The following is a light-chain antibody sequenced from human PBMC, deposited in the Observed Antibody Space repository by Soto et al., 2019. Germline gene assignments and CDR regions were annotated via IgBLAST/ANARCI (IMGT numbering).Light chain of an antibody. J-gene: IGKJ4*01. Sequence: DIVLTQSPATLSLSPGDTATLSCRANQSVRNFLAWYQQKPGQAPRLLIYDTYNRATGVPARSSGSGSGTDFTLTISSLEPEDFAVYYCHQRSNWPLTFGGGTKVDIK. CDR2: DTY. V-gene: IGKV3-11*01. CDR3: HQRSNWPLT. CDR1: QSVRNF.